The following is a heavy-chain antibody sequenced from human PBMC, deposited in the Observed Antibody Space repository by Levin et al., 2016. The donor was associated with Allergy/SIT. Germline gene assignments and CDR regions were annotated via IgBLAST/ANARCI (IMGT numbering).Heavy chain of an antibody. J-gene: IGHJ3*02. CDR1: GGSISSYY. Sequence: SETLSLTCTVSGGSISSYYWSWIRQPPGKGLEWIGYIYYSGSTNYNPSLKSRVTISVDTSKNQFSLKLSSVTAADTAVYYCARSNDSSGYSNHLDAFDIWGQGTMVTVSS. V-gene: IGHV4-59*01. D-gene: IGHD3-22*01. CDR2: IYYSGST. CDR3: ARSNDSSGYSNHLDAFDI.